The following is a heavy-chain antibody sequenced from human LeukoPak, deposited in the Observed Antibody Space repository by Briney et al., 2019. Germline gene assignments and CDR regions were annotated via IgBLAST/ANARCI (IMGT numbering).Heavy chain of an antibody. CDR3: ARDLRGTSCYVCLDP. V-gene: IGHV3-48*01. CDR1: GFTFSSYS. D-gene: IGHD2-2*01. CDR2: ISSSSSTI. J-gene: IGHJ5*02. Sequence: GGSLRLSCAASGFTFSSYSMNWVRQAPGKGLEWVSYISSSSSTIYYADSVKGRFTISRDNAKNSLYLQMNSLRAEDTAVYYCARDLRGTSCYVCLDPWGQGTLVTVSS.